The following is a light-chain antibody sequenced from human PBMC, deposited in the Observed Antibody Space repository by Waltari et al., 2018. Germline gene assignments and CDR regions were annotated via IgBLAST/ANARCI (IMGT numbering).Light chain of an antibody. Sequence: DIVMTQTPLSLSVTPGEPASISCRSSQTLLHSNGKTYLYWYLQKQGQPPRLLIYRVSNRFSRVQDRFSVSRAGTDFTLKISRVEPEDVGVYYFMQALQIPRTFGQGTKVEIK. CDR3: MQALQIPRT. CDR2: RVS. V-gene: IGKV2D-29*01. CDR1: QTLLHSNGKTY. J-gene: IGKJ1*01.